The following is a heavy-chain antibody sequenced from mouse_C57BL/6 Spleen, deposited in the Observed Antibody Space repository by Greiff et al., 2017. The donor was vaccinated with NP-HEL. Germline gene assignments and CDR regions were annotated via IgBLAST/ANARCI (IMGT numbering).Heavy chain of an antibody. CDR1: GYSFTDYN. Sequence: EVQLQESGPELVKPGASVKISCKASGYSFTDYNMNWVKQSTGKSLEWIGVINPNYGTTSYNQKFKGKATVTVDQSSSTAYMQLNSLTSEDSADYYYERWTTASMDYWGQGTTLTVSS. D-gene: IGHD1-2*01. V-gene: IGHV1-39*01. CDR2: INPNYGTT. J-gene: IGHJ2*01. CDR3: ERWTTASMDY.